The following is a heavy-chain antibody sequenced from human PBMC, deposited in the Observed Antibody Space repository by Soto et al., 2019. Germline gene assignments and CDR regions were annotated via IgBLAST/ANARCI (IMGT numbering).Heavy chain of an antibody. CDR3: ARVTEVGYYYYGMDV. V-gene: IGHV4-30-2*01. Sequence: SETLSLTCSVSDDSINSGGYSWSWIRQPPGKGLEWIGYIYHSGSTYYNPSLKSRVTISVDRSKNQFSLKLSSVTAADTAVYYCARVTEVGYYYYGMDVWGQGTTVTVS. D-gene: IGHD2-8*02. CDR2: IYHSGST. J-gene: IGHJ6*02. CDR1: DDSINSGGYS.